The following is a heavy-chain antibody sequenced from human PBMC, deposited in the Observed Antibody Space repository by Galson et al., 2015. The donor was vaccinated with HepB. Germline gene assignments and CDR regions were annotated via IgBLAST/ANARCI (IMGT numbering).Heavy chain of an antibody. J-gene: IGHJ3*02. CDR3: ARDMTTVTGGSFDI. D-gene: IGHD4-17*01. CDR2: IIPIFGTA. CDR1: GGTFSSYA. Sequence: SVKVSCKASGGTFSSYAISWVRQAPGQGLEWMGGIIPIFGTANYAQKLQGRVTITADESTSTAYMELSSLRSEDTAVYYCARDMTTVTGGSFDIWGQGTMVTVSS. V-gene: IGHV1-69*13.